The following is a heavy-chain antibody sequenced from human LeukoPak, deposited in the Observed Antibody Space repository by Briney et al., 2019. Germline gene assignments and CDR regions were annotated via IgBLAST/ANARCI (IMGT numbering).Heavy chain of an antibody. CDR3: ARHDGYSYGYDYYYYGMDV. D-gene: IGHD5-18*01. V-gene: IGHV4-4*02. CDR2: IYHSGST. Sequence: PSGTLSLTCAVSGGSISSSNWWSWVRQPPGKGLEWIGEIYHSGSTNYNPSLKSRVTISVDKSKNQFSLKLSSVTAADTAVYYCARHDGYSYGYDYYYYGMDVCGKGTTVTVSS. J-gene: IGHJ6*04. CDR1: GGSISSSNW.